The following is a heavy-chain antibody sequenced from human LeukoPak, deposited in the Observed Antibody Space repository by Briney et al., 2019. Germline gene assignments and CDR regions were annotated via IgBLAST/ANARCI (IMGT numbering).Heavy chain of an antibody. CDR3: AREYDYGGNRPGCFQH. CDR1: GFTFSSYW. CDR2: INSDGSST. J-gene: IGHJ1*01. D-gene: IGHD4-23*01. Sequence: GGSLRLSCAASGFTFSSYWMHWVRQAPGKGLVWVSRINSDGSSTTYADSVKGRFTISRDNARNTLYLQMNSLRAEDTAVYYCAREYDYGGNRPGCFQHWGQGTLVIVSS. V-gene: IGHV3-74*01.